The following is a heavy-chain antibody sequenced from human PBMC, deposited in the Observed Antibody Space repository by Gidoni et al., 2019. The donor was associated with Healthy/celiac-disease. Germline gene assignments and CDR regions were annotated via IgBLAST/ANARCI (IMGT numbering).Heavy chain of an antibody. V-gene: IGHV4-34*01. CDR1: GGSFRGYY. CDR3: ARVGVYRVVVISSRPPNYGMDV. Sequence: QVQLQPWGAGLLKPSVTLSLTCAVYGGSFRGYYWSWIRQPPGKGLEWIGEINHSGSTNYNPSIKSRVTISVDTAKNQFSLKLSSVTAADTAVYYCARVGVYRVVVISSRPPNYGMDVWGQGTTVTVSS. CDR2: INHSGST. D-gene: IGHD3-22*01. J-gene: IGHJ6*02.